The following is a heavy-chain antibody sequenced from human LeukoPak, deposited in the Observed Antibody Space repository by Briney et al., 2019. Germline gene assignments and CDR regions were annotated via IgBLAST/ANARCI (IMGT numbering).Heavy chain of an antibody. CDR2: ISSSSSYL. CDR3: ARDRGGYCSSTSCYAPPDYGMDV. V-gene: IGHV3-21*01. J-gene: IGHJ6*02. Sequence: GGSLRLSCAASGFTFSSYSMNWVRQAPGKGLEWVSSISSSSSYLYYADSVKGRFTISRDNAKNSLYLQMNSLRAEDTAVYYCARDRGGYCSSTSCYAPPDYGMDVWGQGTTVTVSS. D-gene: IGHD2-2*01. CDR1: GFTFSSYS.